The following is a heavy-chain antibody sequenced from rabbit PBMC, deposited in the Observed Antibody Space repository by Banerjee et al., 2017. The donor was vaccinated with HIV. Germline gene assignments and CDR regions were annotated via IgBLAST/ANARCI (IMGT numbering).Heavy chain of an antibody. V-gene: IGHV1S40*01. CDR3: ARDSGSGWNFGL. J-gene: IGHJ4*01. CDR2: IYTGSDSS. Sequence: SGFDLSSGYDMCWVRQAPGKGLEWIGTIYTGSDSSYYASWAKGRFTITKTSSTTVTLQMTSQTAADTATYFCARDSGSGWNFGLWGQGTLVTVS. CDR1: GFDLSSGYD. D-gene: IGHD1-1*01.